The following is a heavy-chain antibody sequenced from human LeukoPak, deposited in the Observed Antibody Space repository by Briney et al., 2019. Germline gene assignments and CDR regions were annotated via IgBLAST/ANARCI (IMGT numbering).Heavy chain of an antibody. D-gene: IGHD4-17*01. V-gene: IGHV1-46*01. CDR3: ARLEDDYGDYALVLSDY. Sequence: ASVKVSCKASGYTFTSYYMHWVRQAPGPGLEGMGIINPSGGSTSYAQKFQGRVTMTRDTSTSTVYMELSSLRSEDTAVYYCARLEDDYGDYALVLSDYWGQGTLVTVSS. J-gene: IGHJ4*02. CDR1: GYTFTSYY. CDR2: INPSGGST.